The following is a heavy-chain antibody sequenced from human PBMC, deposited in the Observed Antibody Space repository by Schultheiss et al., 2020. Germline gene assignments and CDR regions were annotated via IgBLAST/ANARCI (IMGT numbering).Heavy chain of an antibody. D-gene: IGHD3-22*01. V-gene: IGHV4-59*12. Sequence: SETLSLTCAVYGGSFSGYYWSWIRQHPGKGLEWIGYIYYSGSTNYNPSLKSRFTMSVDTSKNQFSLKLSSVTAADTAVYYCARGPNYYDSSGYLYFDYWGQGTLVTVSS. J-gene: IGHJ4*02. CDR3: ARGPNYYDSSGYLYFDY. CDR2: IYYSGST. CDR1: GGSFSGYY.